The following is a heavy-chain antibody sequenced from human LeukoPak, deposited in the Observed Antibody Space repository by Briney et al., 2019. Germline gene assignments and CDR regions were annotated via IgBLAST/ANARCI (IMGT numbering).Heavy chain of an antibody. CDR2: INHSGST. CDR1: GGSFSGYY. J-gene: IGHJ4*02. D-gene: IGHD3-22*01. Sequence: SETLSLTCAVYGGSFSGYYWSWIRQPPGKGLEWIGEINHSGSTYYNPSLKSRVTISVDTSKNQFSLKLSSVTAADTAVYYCARVGNYDSSGYWDNYFDYWGQGTLVTVSS. V-gene: IGHV4-34*01. CDR3: ARVGNYDSSGYWDNYFDY.